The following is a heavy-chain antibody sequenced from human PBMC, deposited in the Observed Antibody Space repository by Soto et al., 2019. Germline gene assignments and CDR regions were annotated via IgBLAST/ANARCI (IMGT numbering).Heavy chain of an antibody. Sequence: GGSLRLSCAASGFTFSSYARSWVRQAPGKGLEWVSAISGSGGSTYYADSVKGRFTISRDNSKNTLYLQMNSLRAEDTAVYYCAKALSAVNFKWFDPWGQGTLVTVSS. V-gene: IGHV3-23*01. CDR2: ISGSGGST. J-gene: IGHJ5*02. CDR1: GFTFSSYA. CDR3: AKALSAVNFKWFDP. D-gene: IGHD3-3*01.